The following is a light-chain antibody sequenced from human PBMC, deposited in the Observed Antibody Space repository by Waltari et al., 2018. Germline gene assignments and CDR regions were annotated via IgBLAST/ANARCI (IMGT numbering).Light chain of an antibody. J-gene: IGLJ3*02. CDR2: EVT. Sequence: QSALTQPPSASGSPGQSVTISCTGTSSDIGAYDHVSWYQQHPGKAPKLVIYEVTNRPSGVPDRCSGSKSGNTASLTVSGLQAEDEADYYCCSYAGSNNLGVFGGGTKLTVL. V-gene: IGLV2-8*01. CDR3: CSYAGSNNLGV. CDR1: SSDIGAYDH.